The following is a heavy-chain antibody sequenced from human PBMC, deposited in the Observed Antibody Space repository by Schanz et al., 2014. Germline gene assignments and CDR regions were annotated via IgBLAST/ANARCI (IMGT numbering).Heavy chain of an antibody. CDR1: GFSVSSNF. D-gene: IGHD2-2*01. CDR3: TTVDCSSPSCPP. Sequence: EVQLVESGGGLVQPGGSLRLSCAASGFSVSSNFMTWVRQAPGKGLEWVSLIYSGGDTNYAGSVKGRFTISRDGSKNTLYLQMNSLKTEDTAVYYCTTVDCSSPSCPPWGQGTLVTVSS. J-gene: IGHJ5*02. V-gene: IGHV3-66*01. CDR2: IYSGGDT.